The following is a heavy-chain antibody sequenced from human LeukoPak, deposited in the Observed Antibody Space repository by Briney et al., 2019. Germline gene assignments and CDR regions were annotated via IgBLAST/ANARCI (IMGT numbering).Heavy chain of an antibody. Sequence: PGGSLRLSCAASGFAFRSYWMSWVRQAPGKGLEWVAVISYDGSNKYYADSVKGRFTISRDNSKNTLYLQMNSLRAEDTAVYYCAKDRKYQLLFEVSGGMDVWGQGATVTVSS. CDR3: AKDRKYQLLFEVSGGMDV. CDR1: GFAFRSYW. CDR2: ISYDGSNK. J-gene: IGHJ6*02. D-gene: IGHD2-2*01. V-gene: IGHV3-30*18.